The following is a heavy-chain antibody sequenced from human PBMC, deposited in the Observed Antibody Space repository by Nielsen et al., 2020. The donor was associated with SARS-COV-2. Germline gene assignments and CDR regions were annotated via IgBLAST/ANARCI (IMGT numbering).Heavy chain of an antibody. CDR1: GGTFSSYA. CDR3: ARGYCSGGSCYSHYYYMDV. D-gene: IGHD2-15*01. Sequence: SVKVSCKASGGTFSSYAISWVRQAPGQGLEWMGGIIPIFGTANYAQKFQGRVTITADESTSTAYMELSSLRSEDTAVYHCARGYCSGGSCYSHYYYMDVWGKGTTVTVSS. CDR2: IIPIFGTA. V-gene: IGHV1-69*13. J-gene: IGHJ6*03.